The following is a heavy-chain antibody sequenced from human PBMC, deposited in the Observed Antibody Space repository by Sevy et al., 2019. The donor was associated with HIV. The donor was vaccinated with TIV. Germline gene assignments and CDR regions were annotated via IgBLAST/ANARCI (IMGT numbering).Heavy chain of an antibody. Sequence: LSLTCAASGFTFDDFAMHWVRQSPGKGLEWVSGINWNSGRTEYADSVKGRFTISRHNTKDSLYLQMHSLRHEDTAFYYCAKDRAASGPGWYFDLWGRGTLVTDSS. CDR2: INWNSGRT. CDR3: AKDRAASGPGWYFDL. J-gene: IGHJ2*01. V-gene: IGHV3-9*01. CDR1: GFTFDDFA. D-gene: IGHD6-13*01.